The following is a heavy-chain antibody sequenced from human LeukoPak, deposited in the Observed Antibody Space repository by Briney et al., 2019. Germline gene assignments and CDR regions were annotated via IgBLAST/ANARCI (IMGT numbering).Heavy chain of an antibody. J-gene: IGHJ4*02. Sequence: PGGSLRLPCAASGFIFSSYSMNWVRQAPGKGLEWVSSISSSSSYIYYADSVKGRFTISRDNAKNSLYLQMNSLRAEDTAAYYCARDQPYYYDSSGYYSECYFDYWGQGTLVTVSS. V-gene: IGHV3-21*01. CDR2: ISSSSSYI. D-gene: IGHD3-22*01. CDR3: ARDQPYYYDSSGYYSECYFDY. CDR1: GFIFSSYS.